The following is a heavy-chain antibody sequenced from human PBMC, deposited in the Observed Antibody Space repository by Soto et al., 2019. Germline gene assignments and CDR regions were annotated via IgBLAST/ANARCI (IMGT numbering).Heavy chain of an antibody. CDR1: GYTFTNYG. CDR2: ISAYNGNT. CDR3: ARDLGYYYDSSGFYSYFQY. J-gene: IGHJ1*01. V-gene: IGHV1-18*01. D-gene: IGHD3-22*01. Sequence: QVQLVQSGAEVKKPGASVKVSCNTSGYTFTNYGITWVRQAPGQGLEWMGWISAYNGNTGYIQKLQGRVTITTDTSTSTAYMELRSLRSDDTAVYYCARDLGYYYDSSGFYSYFQYWGQGTLVTVSS.